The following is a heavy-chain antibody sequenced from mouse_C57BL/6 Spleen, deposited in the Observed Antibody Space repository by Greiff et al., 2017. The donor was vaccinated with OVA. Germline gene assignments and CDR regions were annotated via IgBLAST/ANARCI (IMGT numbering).Heavy chain of an antibody. CDR1: GYTFTSYW. V-gene: IGHV1-69*01. CDR3: ARWETGLDY. D-gene: IGHD4-1*01. J-gene: IGHJ4*01. Sequence: QVQLQQPGAELVMPGASVKLSCKASGYTFTSYWMHWVKQRPGQGLEWIGEIDPSDSYTNYNQKFKGKSTLTVDKSSSTAYMQLSSLTSEDSAVYYCARWETGLDYWGQGTSVTVSS. CDR2: IDPSDSYT.